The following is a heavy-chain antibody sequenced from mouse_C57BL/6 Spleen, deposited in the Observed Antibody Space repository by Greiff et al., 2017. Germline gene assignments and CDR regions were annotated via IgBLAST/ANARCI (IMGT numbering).Heavy chain of an antibody. V-gene: IGHV1-5*01. Sequence: VQLQQSGTVLARPGASVKMSCKTSGYTFTSYWMHWVKQRPGQGLEWIGAIYPGNSDTSYNQKFKGKAKLTAVTSASTAYMGLSSLTNEDSAVYYCTRRRTTVVEGYFEGWGTGTTVTVA. J-gene: IGHJ1*03. CDR1: GYTFTSYW. CDR2: IYPGNSDT. CDR3: TRRRTTVVEGYFEG. D-gene: IGHD1-1*01.